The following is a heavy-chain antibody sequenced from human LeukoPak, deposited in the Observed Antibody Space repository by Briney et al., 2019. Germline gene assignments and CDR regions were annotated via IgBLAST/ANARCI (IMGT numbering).Heavy chain of an antibody. Sequence: SETLSLTCAVYGGSFSGYYWSWIRQPPGKGLEWIGEINHSGSTNYNPSLKSRVTISVDTSKNQFSLKLSSVTAADTAVCYCAREGVLRYLGYWGQGTLVTVSS. V-gene: IGHV4-34*01. CDR2: INHSGST. J-gene: IGHJ4*02. D-gene: IGHD3-9*01. CDR3: AREGVLRYLGY. CDR1: GGSFSGYY.